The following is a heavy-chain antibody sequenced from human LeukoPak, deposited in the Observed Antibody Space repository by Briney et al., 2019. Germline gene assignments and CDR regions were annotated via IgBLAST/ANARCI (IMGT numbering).Heavy chain of an antibody. CDR3: ATQDEERPVTSYDAFDI. D-gene: IGHD1-1*01. V-gene: IGHV1-69*01. CDR1: GGTFSSYA. CDR2: IIPIFGTA. Sequence: SVKVSCKSSGGTFSSYAISWVRQAPGQGLEWMGGIIPIFGTANYAQKFQGRVTITADESTSTAYMELSSLRSEDTAVYYCATQDEERPVTSYDAFDIWGQGTMVTVSS. J-gene: IGHJ3*02.